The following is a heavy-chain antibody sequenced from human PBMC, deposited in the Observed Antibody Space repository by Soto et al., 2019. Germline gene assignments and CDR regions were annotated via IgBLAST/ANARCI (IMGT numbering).Heavy chain of an antibody. Sequence: QVQLVQSRGEVKKPGASVKVSCKTSGYSFTTYGISWVRQAPGQGLEWMGWISGDNGNTNYAQNLQGRVTITTDTSTSTAYMELRRLRSDDTAVYYCARGGPAPYSHYDIDVWGQGSTVTVSS. CDR2: ISGDNGNT. CDR3: ARGGPAPYSHYDIDV. J-gene: IGHJ6*02. V-gene: IGHV1-18*01. CDR1: GYSFTTYG.